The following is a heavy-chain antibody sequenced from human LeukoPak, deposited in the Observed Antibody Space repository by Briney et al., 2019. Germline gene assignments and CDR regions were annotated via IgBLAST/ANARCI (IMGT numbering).Heavy chain of an antibody. J-gene: IGHJ4*02. D-gene: IGHD1-26*01. V-gene: IGHV3-48*03. CDR2: ISSSGSTI. CDR3: AREYGAFDY. CDR1: GFTFSSYE. Sequence: GGSLRLSCAASGFTFSSYEMNWVRQAPGKGLEWISYISSSGSTIYYADSVKGRFTISRDNAKNSLYLQMNSLRAEDTAVYYCAREYGAFDYWGQGTLVTVSS.